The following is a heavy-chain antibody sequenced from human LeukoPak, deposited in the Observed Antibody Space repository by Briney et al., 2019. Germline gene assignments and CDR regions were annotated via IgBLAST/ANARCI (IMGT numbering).Heavy chain of an antibody. Sequence: ASVKVSCKASGYTFTSYGISWVRQAPGQGLEWMGWINPNSGGTNYAQKFQGRVTMTRDTSISTAYMGLSRLRSDDTAVYYCARGDQLLLCFDYWGQGTLVTVSS. D-gene: IGHD2-2*01. V-gene: IGHV1-2*02. J-gene: IGHJ4*02. CDR1: GYTFTSYG. CDR2: INPNSGGT. CDR3: ARGDQLLLCFDY.